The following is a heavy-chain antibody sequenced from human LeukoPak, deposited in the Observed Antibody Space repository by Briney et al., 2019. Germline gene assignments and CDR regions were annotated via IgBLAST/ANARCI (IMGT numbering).Heavy chain of an antibody. CDR1: GFTFSSYG. D-gene: IGHD3-22*01. CDR3: AKVWVITDFDY. J-gene: IGHJ4*02. Sequence: GRSLRLSCAASGFTFSSYGMHWVRQAPGKGLEWVAVISYDGSNKYYADSVKGRFTISRDNSKNTLYLQMNSLRAEDTAVYYCAKVWVITDFDYWGQGTLVTVSS. CDR2: ISYDGSNK. V-gene: IGHV3-30*18.